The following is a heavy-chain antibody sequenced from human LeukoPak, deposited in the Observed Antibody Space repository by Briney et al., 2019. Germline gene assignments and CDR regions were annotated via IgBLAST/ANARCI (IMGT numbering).Heavy chain of an antibody. V-gene: IGHV3-66*02. CDR2: MRNGDTT. CDR3: SREGYFNFEN. Sequence: GGSLRLSCAASGTSVSCCFMNWVRQAPGKGLEWVSVMRNGDTTDYADSVKGRFTISVDKSKNTVYLQMNSLRTEDTAVYYCSREGYFNFENWGQGTLVTVSS. J-gene: IGHJ4*02. CDR1: GTSVSCCF. D-gene: IGHD2-15*01.